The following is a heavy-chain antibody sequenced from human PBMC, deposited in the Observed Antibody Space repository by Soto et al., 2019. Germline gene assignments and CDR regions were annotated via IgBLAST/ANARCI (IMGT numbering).Heavy chain of an antibody. CDR3: ARGAGAYYDSSGYCTALDQ. CDR1: GGSISSYY. V-gene: IGHV4-59*01. Sequence: KPSETLSLTCTVSGGSISSYYWSWIRQPPGRGLEWIGYIYYSGSTNYNPSLKSRVTISLDTSKNQFSLRLSSVTAADTAVYYCARGAGAYYDSSGYCTALDQWGQGTLVTVS. D-gene: IGHD3-22*01. CDR2: IYYSGST. J-gene: IGHJ4*02.